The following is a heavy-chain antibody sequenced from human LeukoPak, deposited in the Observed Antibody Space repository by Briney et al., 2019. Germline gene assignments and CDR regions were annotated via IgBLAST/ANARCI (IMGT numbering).Heavy chain of an antibody. CDR3: ARRGSAAALGY. CDR2: IDHSGST. D-gene: IGHD6-13*01. CDR1: GGSFSGYY. J-gene: IGHJ4*02. Sequence: SETLSLTCAVYGGSFSGYYWNWIRQPPGKGLEWIGEIDHSGSTNYNPTLKSRVTISVDKPKNQFSLKLSSVTAADTAVYYCARRGSAAALGYWGQGTLVTVSS. V-gene: IGHV4-34*01.